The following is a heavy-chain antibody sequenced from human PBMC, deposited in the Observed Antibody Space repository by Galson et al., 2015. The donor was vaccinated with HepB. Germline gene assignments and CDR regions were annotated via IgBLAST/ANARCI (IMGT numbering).Heavy chain of an antibody. CDR2: IDPGDSYT. CDR3: ARQFSGYSSAWGHTGTFDL. V-gene: IGHV5-10-1*01. J-gene: IGHJ2*01. CDR1: GYSFTSYW. D-gene: IGHD6-19*01. Sequence: QSGAEVKKPGESLRISCEGSGYSFTSYWISWVRQMPGKGLEWMGRIDPGDSYTNYSPSFQGHVTISADKSISAAYLQWSSLKASDTAMYYCARQFSGYSSAWGHTGTFDLWGRGTLVTVSS.